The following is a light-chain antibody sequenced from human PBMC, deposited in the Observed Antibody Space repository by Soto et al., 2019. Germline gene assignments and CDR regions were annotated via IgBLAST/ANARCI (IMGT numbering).Light chain of an antibody. Sequence: TQSPSSLSASTGDRVTITCRASQGISSYLAWYQQKPGQAPRLLIYGASSRATGIPDRFSGSGSGTDFTLTISRLEPEDFAVYYCQQYGSSPGTFGQGTKLEIK. CDR1: QGISSY. CDR2: GAS. CDR3: QQYGSSPGT. V-gene: IGKV3-20*01. J-gene: IGKJ2*01.